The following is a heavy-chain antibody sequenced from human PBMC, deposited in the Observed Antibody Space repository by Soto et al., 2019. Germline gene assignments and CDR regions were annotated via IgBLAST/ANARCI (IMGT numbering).Heavy chain of an antibody. Sequence: GGSLRLSCAASRFTFSSHEMNWVRQAPGKGLEWVSYISSSGTTIYYADSVKGRFTISRDNAKNSLYLQMNSLRAKDTAVYYCARDRIGYSSDFDYWGQGTLVTVSS. D-gene: IGHD6-19*01. CDR1: RFTFSSHE. CDR2: ISSSGTTI. CDR3: ARDRIGYSSDFDY. V-gene: IGHV3-48*03. J-gene: IGHJ4*02.